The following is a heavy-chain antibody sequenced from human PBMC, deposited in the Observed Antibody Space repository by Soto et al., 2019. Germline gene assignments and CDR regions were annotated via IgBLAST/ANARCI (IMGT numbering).Heavy chain of an antibody. J-gene: IGHJ6*02. CDR2: IYYSGST. CDR1: GGSISSYY. CDR3: ARLVRDEWFGESRPYYYYGMDV. Sequence: SETLSLTCTVSGGSISSYYWSWIRQPPGKGLEWIGYIYYSGSTNYNPSLKSRVTISVDTSKNQFSLKLSSVTAADTAVYYCARLVRDEWFGESRPYYYYGMDVWGQGTTVTVSS. V-gene: IGHV4-59*01. D-gene: IGHD3-10*01.